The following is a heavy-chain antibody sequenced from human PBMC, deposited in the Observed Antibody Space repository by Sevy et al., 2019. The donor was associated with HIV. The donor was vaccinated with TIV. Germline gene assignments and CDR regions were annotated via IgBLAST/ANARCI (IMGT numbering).Heavy chain of an antibody. J-gene: IGHJ4*02. CDR2: IYYSGTT. V-gene: IGHV4-59*01. CDR3: AGAGVGATHY. CDR1: GGSISRYY. D-gene: IGHD1-26*01. Sequence: SETLSLTCTVSGGSISRYYWSWIRQPPGKGLEWIGYIYYSGTTNYNPSLKSRVTISVDTSKNQFSLKLSSVTAADTAVYYCAGAGVGATHYWGRGTLVTVSS.